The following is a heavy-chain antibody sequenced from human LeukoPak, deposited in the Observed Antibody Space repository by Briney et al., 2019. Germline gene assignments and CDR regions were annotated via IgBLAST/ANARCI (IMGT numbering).Heavy chain of an antibody. J-gene: IGHJ4*02. V-gene: IGHV3-64*01. D-gene: IGHD3-10*01. CDR3: ARRYYGSGSSFDY. CDR1: GFTFSNYA. CDR2: ISSNGGST. Sequence: GGSLKLSCAASGFTFSNYAMHWVRQAPGKGLESVSSISSNGGSTYYANSVEGRFTISRDNSKNTLYLQMGNLRPEDMAVYYCARRYYGSGSSFDYWGQGTLVTVSS.